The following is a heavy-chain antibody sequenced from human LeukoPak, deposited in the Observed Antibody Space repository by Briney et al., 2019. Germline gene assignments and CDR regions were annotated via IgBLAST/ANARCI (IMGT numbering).Heavy chain of an antibody. V-gene: IGHV3-11*04. Sequence: GGSLRLSCAASGFTFSDYYMSWIRQAPGKGLEWVSYISSSGSTIYYADSVKGRFTISRDNAKNSLYLQMNSLSAEDTAVYYCARRGTRITIFGVVTKIDYWGQGTLVTVSS. CDR1: GFTFSDYY. CDR3: ARRGTRITIFGVVTKIDY. J-gene: IGHJ4*02. CDR2: ISSSGSTI. D-gene: IGHD3-3*01.